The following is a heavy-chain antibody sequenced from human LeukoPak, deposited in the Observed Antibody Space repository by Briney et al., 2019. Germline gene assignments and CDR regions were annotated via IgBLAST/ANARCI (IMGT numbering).Heavy chain of an antibody. CDR1: GFTFSSYS. V-gene: IGHV3-21*01. D-gene: IGHD3-10*01. CDR2: ISSSSSYI. Sequence: NPGGSLRLSCAASGFTFSSYSMNWVRQAPGKGLEWVSSISSSSSYIYYADSVKGRFTISRDNAKNSLYLQMNSLRAEDTAVYYCARDQGYYYGSGSSWFDPWGQGTLVTVSS. J-gene: IGHJ5*02. CDR3: ARDQGYYYGSGSSWFDP.